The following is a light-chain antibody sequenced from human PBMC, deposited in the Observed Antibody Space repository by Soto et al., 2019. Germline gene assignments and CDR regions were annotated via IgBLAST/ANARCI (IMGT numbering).Light chain of an antibody. CDR1: QSVSSN. Sequence: EIVMTQSPATLSLSAGERAHLCSRASQSVSSNLAWYQQKPGKAPRLLIYGASTRATGIPDRLSGSGSGTDFTLTIRRLEPEDFAVYYCQQYGSSGTFGQGTKVDI. V-gene: IGKV3-20*01. CDR3: QQYGSSGT. CDR2: GAS. J-gene: IGKJ1*01.